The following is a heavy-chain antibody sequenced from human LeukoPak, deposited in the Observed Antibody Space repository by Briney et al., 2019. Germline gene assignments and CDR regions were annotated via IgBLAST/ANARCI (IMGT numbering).Heavy chain of an antibody. CDR1: GGSISSYY. D-gene: IGHD1-26*01. J-gene: IGHJ4*02. V-gene: IGHV4-59*08. CDR2: IYYSGST. CDR3: ARHGGSYQGADY. Sequence: PSETLSLTCTVSGGSISSYYWSWIRQPPGKGLEWIGYIYYSGSTNYNPSLKSRVTISVDTSKNQFSLKLSSVTAADTAVYYCARHGGSYQGADYWGQGTLVTVSS.